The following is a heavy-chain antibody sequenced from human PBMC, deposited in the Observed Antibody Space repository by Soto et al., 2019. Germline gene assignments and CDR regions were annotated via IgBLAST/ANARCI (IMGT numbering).Heavy chain of an antibody. D-gene: IGHD1-26*01. V-gene: IGHV4-39*01. CDR3: ASQTLGKWELPPYAGKHFDY. J-gene: IGHJ4*02. CDR2: VSYSGST. Sequence: SETLSLTCTVSGGSISSSSYYWGWIRQPPGKGLEWIGSVSYSGSTYYNPSLKSRVTISVDTSKNQFSLKLTSVTAADTAVYYCASQTLGKWELPPYAGKHFDYWGQGTLVTVS. CDR1: GGSISSSSYY.